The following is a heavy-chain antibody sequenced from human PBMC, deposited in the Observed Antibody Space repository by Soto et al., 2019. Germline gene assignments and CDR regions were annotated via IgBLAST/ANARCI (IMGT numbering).Heavy chain of an antibody. Sequence: ASVKVSCKASGYTFTSYAMHWVRQAPGQRLEWMGWINAGNGNTKYSQKFQGRVTMTRNTSISTAYMELSSLRSEDTAVYYCASIRDYGGNTRKYYYYGMDVWGQGTTVTVSS. V-gene: IGHV1-3*01. CDR1: GYTFTSYA. CDR2: INAGNGNT. D-gene: IGHD4-17*01. CDR3: ASIRDYGGNTRKYYYYGMDV. J-gene: IGHJ6*02.